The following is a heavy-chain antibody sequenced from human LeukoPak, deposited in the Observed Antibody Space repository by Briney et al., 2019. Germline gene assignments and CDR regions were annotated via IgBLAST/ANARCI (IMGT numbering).Heavy chain of an antibody. CDR3: ARSWYSSSKRVNWFDP. Sequence: PSETLSLTCTVSGGSISSGGYYWSWIRQHPGKGLEWIGYIYYSGSTYYNPSLKSRVTISVDTSKNQFSLKLSSVTAADTAVYYCARSWYSSSKRVNWFDPWGQGTLVTVSS. J-gene: IGHJ5*02. CDR1: GGSISSGGYY. V-gene: IGHV4-31*03. D-gene: IGHD6-6*01. CDR2: IYYSGST.